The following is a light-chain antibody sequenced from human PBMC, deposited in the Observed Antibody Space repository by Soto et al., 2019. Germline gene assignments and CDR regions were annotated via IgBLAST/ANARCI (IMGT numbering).Light chain of an antibody. J-gene: IGLJ3*02. CDR3: SSYTSSSTWV. CDR1: RSNIGRNY. V-gene: IGLV1-47*01. CDR2: RNN. Sequence: QSVLTQPPSASGTPGQRVSISCSGSRSNIGRNYVYWYQQLPGTAPKLLIQRNNERPSGVPDRFSGSKSGNTASLTISGLQAEDEADYYCSSYTSSSTWVFGGGTKLTVL.